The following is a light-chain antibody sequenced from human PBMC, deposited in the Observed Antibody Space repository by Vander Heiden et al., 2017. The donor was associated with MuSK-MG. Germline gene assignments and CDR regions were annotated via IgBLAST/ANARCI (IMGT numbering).Light chain of an antibody. CDR3: QAWDSSAVV. J-gene: IGLJ2*01. CDR2: QDS. CDR1: KLGDKY. Sequence: SYELTPPPSVSVSPGQTASITCSGDKLGDKYACWYQQKPGQSPVLVIYQDSKRPSGIPERFSGFNSGNTATLTISGTQAMDEADYYCQAWDSSAVVFGGGTKLTVL. V-gene: IGLV3-1*01.